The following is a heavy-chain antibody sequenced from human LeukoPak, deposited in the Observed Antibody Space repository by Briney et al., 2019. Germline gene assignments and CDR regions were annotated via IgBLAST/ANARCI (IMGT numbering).Heavy chain of an antibody. CDR3: ASGYYDSSGYFVDY. D-gene: IGHD3-22*01. J-gene: IGHJ4*02. V-gene: IGHV4-4*07. CDR2: IYTSGST. Sequence: PSGTLSLTCTVSGGSISSYYRSWIRQPAGKGLEWIWRIYTSGSTNYNPSLKSRVTMSVDTSKNQYPLKLSSVTAADTAVYYCASGYYDSSGYFVDYWGQGTLVTVSS. CDR1: GGSISSYY.